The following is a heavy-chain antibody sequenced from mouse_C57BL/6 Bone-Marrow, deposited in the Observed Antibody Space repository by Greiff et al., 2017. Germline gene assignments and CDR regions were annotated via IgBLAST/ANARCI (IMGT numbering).Heavy chain of an antibody. D-gene: IGHD2-12*01. J-gene: IGHJ4*01. Sequence: QVQLKQSGAELARPGASVKLSCKASGYTFTSYGISWVKQRTGQGLEWIGEIYPRGGNTYYNEKFKGKATLTADKSSSTAYMELRSLTSEDSAVYFCKGWNLRGDAMDYWGQGTSVTVSS. CDR3: KGWNLRGDAMDY. V-gene: IGHV1-81*01. CDR2: IYPRGGNT. CDR1: GYTFTSYG.